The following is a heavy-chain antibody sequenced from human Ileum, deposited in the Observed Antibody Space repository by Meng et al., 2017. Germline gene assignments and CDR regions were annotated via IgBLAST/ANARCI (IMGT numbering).Heavy chain of an antibody. J-gene: IGHJ4*02. CDR1: GGSISSGGYY. CDR3: ARGGTAYFDY. Sequence: QVQLQEAGPLLVKPSPTLSLTCTVSGGSISSGGYYWSWIRKHPGKGLEWIGYIYDSGSTYYNPSLKSRIAISGDTSKNQFSLNLSSVTAADTAVYYCARGGTAYFDYWGQGTLVTVSS. CDR2: IYDSGST. D-gene: IGHD1-1*01. V-gene: IGHV4-31*03.